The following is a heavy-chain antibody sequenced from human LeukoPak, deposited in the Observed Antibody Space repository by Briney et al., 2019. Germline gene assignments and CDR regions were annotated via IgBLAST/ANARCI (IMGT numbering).Heavy chain of an antibody. V-gene: IGHV4-30-2*01. CDR3: ARVGKTIDY. CDR1: GDSISIGYYY. D-gene: IGHD1-1*01. CDR2: INHSGNT. J-gene: IGHJ4*02. Sequence: PSQTLSLTCTVSGDSISIGYYYWSWIRQPPGKGLEWIGYINHSGNTSYSPSLKSRVTISVDRSNNQFSLKVSSVTAADTAVYYCARVGKTIDYWGQGTLVTVSS.